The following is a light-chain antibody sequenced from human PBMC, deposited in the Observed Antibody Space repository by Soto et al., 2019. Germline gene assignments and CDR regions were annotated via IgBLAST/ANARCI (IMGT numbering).Light chain of an antibody. J-gene: IGLJ1*01. Sequence: QSVLTQPPSVSGAPGQRVTLSCTGSSSNIGAGYDVHWYQQLPGTAPKLLIYGNSNRPSGVPDRFSGSKSGTSASLAITGLQAEDEADYYCQSYDSRLSGSGVFGTGTKLTVL. CDR1: SSNIGAGYD. CDR3: QSYDSRLSGSGV. CDR2: GNS. V-gene: IGLV1-40*01.